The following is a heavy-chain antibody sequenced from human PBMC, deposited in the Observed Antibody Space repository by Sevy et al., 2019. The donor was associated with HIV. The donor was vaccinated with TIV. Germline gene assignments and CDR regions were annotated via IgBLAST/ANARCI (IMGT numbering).Heavy chain of an antibody. Sequence: GGSLRLSCAVSGLTVSSNYMSWVRQAPGKGLEWVSLIYSGGATYYADSVNGRFTISGDDSKNTLYLQMDSLRAEDTAVFYCAKGIGYSGYETDYWGQGTLVTVSS. D-gene: IGHD5-12*01. CDR1: GLTVSSNY. J-gene: IGHJ4*02. CDR2: IYSGGAT. CDR3: AKGIGYSGYETDY. V-gene: IGHV3-53*01.